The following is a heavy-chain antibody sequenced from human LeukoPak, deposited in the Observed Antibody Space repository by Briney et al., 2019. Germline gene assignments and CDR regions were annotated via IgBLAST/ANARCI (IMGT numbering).Heavy chain of an antibody. V-gene: IGHV4-59*01. CDR1: GGSISSYY. D-gene: IGHD2/OR15-2a*01. CDR3: AGTSFQYYYYYYMDV. Sequence: SETLSLTCTVSGGSISSYYWSWIRQPSGKGLEWIGYIYYSGSTNYNPSLKSRVTISVDTSKNQFSLKLSSVTAADTAVYYCAGTSFQYYYYYYMDVWGKGTTVTVSS. CDR2: IYYSGST. J-gene: IGHJ6*03.